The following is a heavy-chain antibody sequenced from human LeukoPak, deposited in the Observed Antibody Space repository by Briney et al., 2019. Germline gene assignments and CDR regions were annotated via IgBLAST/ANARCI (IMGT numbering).Heavy chain of an antibody. D-gene: IGHD3-10*01. Sequence: PSETLSLTCTVSGGSISSSSCYWGWIRQPPGKGLEWIGSIYYSGSTYYNPSLKSRVTISVDTSKNQFSLKLSSVTAADTAVYYCARHRPLGYGSGSYYSGADNWFDPWGQGTLVTVSS. J-gene: IGHJ5*02. CDR3: ARHRPLGYGSGSYYSGADNWFDP. CDR2: IYYSGST. CDR1: GGSISSSSCY. V-gene: IGHV4-39*01.